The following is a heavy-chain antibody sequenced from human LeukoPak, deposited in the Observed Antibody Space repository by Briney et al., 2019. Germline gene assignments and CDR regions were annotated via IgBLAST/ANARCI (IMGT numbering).Heavy chain of an antibody. CDR2: VIPIFGTA. V-gene: IGHV1-69*13. D-gene: IGHD6-19*01. CDR1: GGTFSSYA. Sequence: SVKVSCKASGGTFSSYAISWVRQAPGQGREWMGGVIPIFGTAHYAQKFQGRVTITADESTSTAYMELSSLRSDDTAVYYCAREYSSAPKDYWGQGTLVTASS. CDR3: AREYSSAPKDY. J-gene: IGHJ4*02.